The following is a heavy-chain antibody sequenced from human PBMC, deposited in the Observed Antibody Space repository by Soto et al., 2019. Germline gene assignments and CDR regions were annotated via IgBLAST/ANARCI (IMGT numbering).Heavy chain of an antibody. V-gene: IGHV4-59*01. J-gene: IGHJ6*02. CDR3: ARGYSSSLYKPTEYYYYGMDF. D-gene: IGHD6-13*01. CDR2: IYYSGST. Sequence: SETLSLTCTVSGGSISSYYWSWIRQPPGKGLEWIGYIYYSGSTNYNPSLKSRVTISVDTSKNQFSLKLSSVTAADTAVYYCARGYSSSLYKPTEYYYYGMDFWGQGTTVTGSS. CDR1: GGSISSYY.